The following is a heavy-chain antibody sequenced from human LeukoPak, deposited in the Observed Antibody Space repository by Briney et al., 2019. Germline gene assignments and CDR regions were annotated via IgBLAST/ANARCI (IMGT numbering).Heavy chain of an antibody. CDR1: GGSISTYY. CDR2: IYHSGST. D-gene: IGHD6-13*01. J-gene: IGHJ4*02. V-gene: IGHV4-59*01. CDR3: ARGAVAGYLNAPLDY. Sequence: SEILSLTCTVSGGSISTYYWTWIRQPPGKGLEWIAYIYHSGSTNYNPSLKSRVTTSVDTSKNQFSLKLTSVTAADTAVYYCARGAVAGYLNAPLDYWGQGTLVTVSS.